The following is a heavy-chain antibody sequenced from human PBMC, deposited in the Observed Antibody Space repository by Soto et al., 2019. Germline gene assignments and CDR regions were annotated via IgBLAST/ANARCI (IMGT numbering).Heavy chain of an antibody. CDR1: GYTLTGYA. V-gene: IGHV1-3*01. CDR3: ARAVAVAADFDY. D-gene: IGHD6-19*01. Sequence: GTSVKVSCKDSGYTLTGYAMHWVRQAPGQRLEWMGWINAGNGNTKYSQKFQGRVTITRDTSASTAYMELSSLRSEDTAVYYCARAVAVAADFDYWGQGTLVTVSS. J-gene: IGHJ4*02. CDR2: INAGNGNT.